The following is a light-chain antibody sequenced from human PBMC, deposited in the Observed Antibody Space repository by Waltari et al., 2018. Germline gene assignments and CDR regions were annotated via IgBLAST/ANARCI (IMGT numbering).Light chain of an antibody. J-gene: IGKJ1*01. CDR2: GAS. Sequence: EIVMTQSPVTLSVSPGERVTLSCRASQSVSSNLVWFQQKPGQATRLLIYGASTRATGIPARFSGSGSGTEFSLTITNMQSEDFAVYYCQQYNNWPRTFGQGTKVEIK. CDR1: QSVSSN. V-gene: IGKV3-15*01. CDR3: QQYNNWPRT.